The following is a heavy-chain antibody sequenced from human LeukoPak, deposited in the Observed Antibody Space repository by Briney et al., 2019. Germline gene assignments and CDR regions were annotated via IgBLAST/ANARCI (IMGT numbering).Heavy chain of an antibody. CDR3: ARDRLATGGMDV. V-gene: IGHV4-31*03. CDR1: GGSISSGGYS. D-gene: IGHD1-26*01. Sequence: TASETLSLTCTVSGGSISSGGYSWSWIRQYSGKGLEWIGYIYYSGSTHYNPSLKSRVTISVDKAKNQFSLKMRSVTAADTAVYYCARDRLATGGMDVWGQGTTVTVSS. CDR2: IYYSGST. J-gene: IGHJ6*02.